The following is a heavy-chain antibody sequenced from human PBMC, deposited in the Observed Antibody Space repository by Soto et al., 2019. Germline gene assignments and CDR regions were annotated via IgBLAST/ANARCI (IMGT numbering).Heavy chain of an antibody. Sequence: GESLKISCAASGFTFSSYGMYWVRQAPGKGLEWVAVIWYDGSNKYYADSVKGRFTISRDNSKNTLYLQMNSLRAEDTALYYCARDSDNYGLNDYLDQGTLGTVSS. J-gene: IGHJ4*02. D-gene: IGHD5-18*01. CDR2: IWYDGSNK. V-gene: IGHV3-33*08. CDR3: ARDSDNYGLNDY. CDR1: GFTFSSYG.